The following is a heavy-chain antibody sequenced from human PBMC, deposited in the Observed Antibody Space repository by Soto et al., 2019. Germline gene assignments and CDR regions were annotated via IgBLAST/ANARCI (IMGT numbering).Heavy chain of an antibody. Sequence: HPWGSLKISCAASGFTVSSYGMHWVRQAPGKGLEWVAVISYDGSNKYYADSVKGRFTISRDNSKNMLYLQMNSLRAEDTAVYYCAKGHSSGWYDYTGMGVWGQGTTVTVSS. CDR2: ISYDGSNK. J-gene: IGHJ6*02. CDR3: AKGHSSGWYDYTGMGV. D-gene: IGHD6-19*01. V-gene: IGHV3-30*18. CDR1: GFTVSSYG.